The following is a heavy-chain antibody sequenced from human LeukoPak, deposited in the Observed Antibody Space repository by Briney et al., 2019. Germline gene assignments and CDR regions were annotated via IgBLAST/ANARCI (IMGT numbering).Heavy chain of an antibody. J-gene: IGHJ4*02. CDR3: ARGTQGLWFGELFHFDH. CDR1: GFTFSSYW. V-gene: IGHV3-48*04. D-gene: IGHD3-10*01. CDR2: ISSSGSTI. Sequence: GGSLRLSCEASGFTFSSYWMTWVRQAPGKGLEWVSYISSSGSTIYYADSVKGRFTISRDNAKNSLYLQMNSLRAEDTAVYYCARGTQGLWFGELFHFDHWGQGALVTVSS.